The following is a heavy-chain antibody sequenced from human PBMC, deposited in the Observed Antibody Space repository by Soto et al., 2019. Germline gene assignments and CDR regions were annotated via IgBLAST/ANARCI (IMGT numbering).Heavy chain of an antibody. V-gene: IGHV1-18*01. CDR3: ARHPRRDQYYHYGMDV. Sequence: ASVKVSCKASGYTFSSHAISWVRQAPGQGLEWMGWITVLNGNTKYAQNLQGRVTMTAETASTTVYMELRSLRSEDTAVYYCARHPRRDQYYHYGMDVWGQGTTVTVSS. CDR2: ITVLNGNT. CDR1: GYTFSSHA. J-gene: IGHJ6*02.